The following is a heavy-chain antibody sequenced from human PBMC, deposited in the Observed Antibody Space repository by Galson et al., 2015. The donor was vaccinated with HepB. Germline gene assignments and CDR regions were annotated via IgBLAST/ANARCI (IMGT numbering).Heavy chain of an antibody. CDR1: GFTFSSYG. CDR2: ISYDGSNK. Sequence: SLRLSCAASGFTFSSYGMHWVRQAPGKGLEWVAVISYDGSNKYYADSVKGRFTISRDNSKNTLYLQMNSLRAEDTAVYYCAKDRVVVVANDAFDIWGQGTMVTVSS. J-gene: IGHJ3*02. D-gene: IGHD2-15*01. V-gene: IGHV3-30*18. CDR3: AKDRVVVVANDAFDI.